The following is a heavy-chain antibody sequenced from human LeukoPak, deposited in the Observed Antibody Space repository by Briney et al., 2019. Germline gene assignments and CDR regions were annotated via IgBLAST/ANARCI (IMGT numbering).Heavy chain of an antibody. CDR1: GGSVSSGGYY. D-gene: IGHD2-2*01. J-gene: IGHJ4*02. Sequence: SETLSLTCTVSGGSVSSGGYYWSWIRQPPGKGLEWIGYIYYSGSTNYNPSLKSRVTISVDTSKNQFSLKLSSVTAADTAVYYCAKVHCISTNCNHIWTYFDYWGQGTLVTVSS. CDR2: IYYSGST. CDR3: AKVHCISTNCNHIWTYFDY. V-gene: IGHV4-61*08.